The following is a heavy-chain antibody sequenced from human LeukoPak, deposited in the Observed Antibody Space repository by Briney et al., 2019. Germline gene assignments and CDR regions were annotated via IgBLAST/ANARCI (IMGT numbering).Heavy chain of an antibody. CDR3: ARDSRSYGYY. V-gene: IGHV3-7*01. J-gene: IGHJ4*02. CDR1: GFTCWGFW. CDR2: IKKDGSEK. Sequence: AGGPLSFSCAVSGFTCWGFWMRWLRQPPGKGWEGLANIKKDGSEKYYVDTVKGRFTISRNNAKNSLYLQMNGLRAEDTAVYYCARDSRSYGYYWGQGTLVTVSS. D-gene: IGHD2-2*01.